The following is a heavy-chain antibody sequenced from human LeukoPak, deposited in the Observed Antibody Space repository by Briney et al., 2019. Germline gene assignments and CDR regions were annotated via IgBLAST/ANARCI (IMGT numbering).Heavy chain of an antibody. CDR2: IHYSGST. Sequence: PSQTLSLTCTVSGGSISSGGYYWSWIRQPPGRGLEWIGSIHYSGSTSYNPSLRSRVTISVDKSKNQFLLKLSSVTATDTAVYYCARRVHSSSWSSYFDYWGQETLVTVSS. V-gene: IGHV4-61*08. J-gene: IGHJ4*02. CDR1: GGSISSGGYY. D-gene: IGHD6-13*01. CDR3: ARRVHSSSWSSYFDY.